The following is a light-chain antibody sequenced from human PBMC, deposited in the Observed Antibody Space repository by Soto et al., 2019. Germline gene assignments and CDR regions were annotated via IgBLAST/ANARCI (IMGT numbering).Light chain of an antibody. CDR1: SSDVGGYNY. Sequence: QSALTQPPSASGSPGQSVTISCTGTSSDVGGYNYVSWYQQHPGKAPKLMIYEVSKRPSGVPDRFSGSKSGNTASLTVSGLQAEDEADYYCSSYAGSNSEVFGTGTKLTV. V-gene: IGLV2-8*01. CDR2: EVS. J-gene: IGLJ1*01. CDR3: SSYAGSNSEV.